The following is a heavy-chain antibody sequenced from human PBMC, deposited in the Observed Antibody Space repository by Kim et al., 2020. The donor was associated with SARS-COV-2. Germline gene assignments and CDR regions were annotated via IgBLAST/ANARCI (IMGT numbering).Heavy chain of an antibody. V-gene: IGHV1-24*01. Sequence: ASVKVSCKVSGYTLTELSMHWVRQAPGKGLEWMGGFDPEDGETIYAQKFQGRVTMTEDTSTDTAYMELSSLRSEDTAVYYCATVRRGLLWFGDSWFDPWGQGTLVTVSS. CDR2: FDPEDGET. CDR1: GYTLTELS. CDR3: ATVRRGLLWFGDSWFDP. D-gene: IGHD3-10*01. J-gene: IGHJ5*02.